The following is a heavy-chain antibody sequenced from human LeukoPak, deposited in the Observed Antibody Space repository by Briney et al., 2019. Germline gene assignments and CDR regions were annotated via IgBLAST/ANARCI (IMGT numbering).Heavy chain of an antibody. Sequence: GSLRLSCAASGFTFSNYAMSWVRQAPGKGLEWVSAISGSGGSTFYADSVKGRFSISRDNSKNTLYLQMNSLRAKDTAVYFCALGSCSGGSCYRFDYWGQGTLVSVTS. CDR3: ALGSCSGGSCYRFDY. D-gene: IGHD2-15*01. CDR1: GFTFSNYA. V-gene: IGHV3-23*01. CDR2: ISGSGGST. J-gene: IGHJ4*02.